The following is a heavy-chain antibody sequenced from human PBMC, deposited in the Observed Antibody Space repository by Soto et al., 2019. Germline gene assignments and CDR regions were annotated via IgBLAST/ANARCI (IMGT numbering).Heavy chain of an antibody. V-gene: IGHV3-30-3*01. CDR1: GFSFSRFA. J-gene: IGHJ4*02. D-gene: IGHD3-22*01. Sequence: GGSLRLSCAASGFSFSRFAMTWVRQAPGKGLEWVAVISYDGSNKYYADSVKGRFTISRDNSKNTLYLQMNSLRAEDTAVYYCARVPYYYDSSGYYLFDYWGQGTLVTVSS. CDR2: ISYDGSNK. CDR3: ARVPYYYDSSGYYLFDY.